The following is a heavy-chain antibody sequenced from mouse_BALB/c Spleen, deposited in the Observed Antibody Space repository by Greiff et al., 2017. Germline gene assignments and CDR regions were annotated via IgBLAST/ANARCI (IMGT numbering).Heavy chain of an antibody. J-gene: IGHJ4*01. D-gene: IGHD2-1*01. CDR2: ISSGGSYT. Sequence: EVKVVESGGGLVKPGGSLKLSCAASGFTFSSYTMSWVRQTPEKRLEWVATISSGGSYTYYPDSVKGRFTISRDNAKNTLYLQMSSLKSEDTAMYYCTRGGGNYVYAMDYWGQGTSVTVSS. CDR3: TRGGGNYVYAMDY. CDR1: GFTFSSYT. V-gene: IGHV5-6-4*01.